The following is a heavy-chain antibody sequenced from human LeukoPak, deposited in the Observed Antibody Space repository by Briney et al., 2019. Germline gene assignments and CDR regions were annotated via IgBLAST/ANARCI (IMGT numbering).Heavy chain of an antibody. CDR1: GFTFSSYG. J-gene: IGHJ3*02. CDR2: ISGSGSST. CDR3: ATGITMIVVAEDAFDI. Sequence: GGSLRLSCAASGFTFSSYGMSWVRQAPGKGLEWVSAISGSGSSTYYADSVKGRFTISRDNSKNTLYVQMNSLRAEDTAVYYCATGITMIVVAEDAFDIWGQGTMVTVSS. V-gene: IGHV3-23*01. D-gene: IGHD3-22*01.